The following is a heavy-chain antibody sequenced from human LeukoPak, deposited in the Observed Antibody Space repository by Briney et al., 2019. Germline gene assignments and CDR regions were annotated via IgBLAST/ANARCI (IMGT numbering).Heavy chain of an antibody. CDR3: ARRAGGYSHPYDY. Sequence: GGSLRLSCAGSGFNFNNYAMHWVRQAPGKGLEWLSGISWNSGTRGYADSVKGRFTISRDISKNTLYLQMSSLRAEDTAVYYCARRAGGYSHPYDYWGQGVLVTVSS. CDR2: ISWNSGTR. V-gene: IGHV3-9*01. D-gene: IGHD4-23*01. CDR1: GFNFNNYA. J-gene: IGHJ4*02.